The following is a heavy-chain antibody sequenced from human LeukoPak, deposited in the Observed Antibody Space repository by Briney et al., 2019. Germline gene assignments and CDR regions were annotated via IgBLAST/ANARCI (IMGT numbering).Heavy chain of an antibody. Sequence: SGPTLVNPTQTLTLTCSFSGLSLTSNAVGVGWIRQPPGKALEWLALIYWNDDERYIPPLKSRLTITKDTSKNQVVLTMTNMDPVDTATYYCTHRAGGPSRPHFHYWGQGILVTVSS. CDR3: THRAGGPSRPHFHY. V-gene: IGHV2-5*01. CDR2: IYWNDDE. CDR1: GLSLTSNAVG. D-gene: IGHD3-10*01. J-gene: IGHJ4*02.